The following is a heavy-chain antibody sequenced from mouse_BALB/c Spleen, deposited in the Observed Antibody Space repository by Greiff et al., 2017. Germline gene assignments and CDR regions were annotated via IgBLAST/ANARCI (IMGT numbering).Heavy chain of an antibody. V-gene: IGHV14-3*02. CDR2: IDPANGNT. CDR3: ARPDYYGSSYEWYFDV. D-gene: IGHD1-1*01. Sequence: VQLQQSGAELVKPGASVKLSCTASGFNIKDTYMHWVKQRPEQGLEWIGRIDPANGNTKYDPKFQGKATITADTSSNTAYLQLSSLTSEDTAVYYWARPDYYGSSYEWYFDVWGAGTTVTVSS. J-gene: IGHJ1*01. CDR1: GFNIKDTY.